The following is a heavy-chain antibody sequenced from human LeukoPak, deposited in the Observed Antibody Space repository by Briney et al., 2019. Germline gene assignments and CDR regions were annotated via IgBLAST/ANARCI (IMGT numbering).Heavy chain of an antibody. CDR3: ARDANGGWYSDWFFDL. CDR2: VDSRGNA. CDR1: GGSFTSEH. J-gene: IGHJ2*01. Sequence: PSETLSLTCTVSGGSFTSEHWNWVRQAAGKGLEWIGRVDSRGNANYNPSLRSRVALSADTSKNQFFLRLNSVTAADTAGYYCARDANGGWYSDWFFDLWGRGTLVTVSS. D-gene: IGHD6-19*01. V-gene: IGHV4-4*07.